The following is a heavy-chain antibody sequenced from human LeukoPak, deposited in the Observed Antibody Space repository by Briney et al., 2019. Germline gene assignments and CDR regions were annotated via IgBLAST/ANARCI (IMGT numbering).Heavy chain of an antibody. Sequence: SETLSPTCTVSGGSISSSSYYWGWVRQPPGKGLEWIGSIYYSGTTYYNPSLKSRVTISADTSKNQFSLKLSSVTAADTAVYYCARDRGCSSTSCYPSAFDIWGQGTMVTVSS. D-gene: IGHD2-2*01. J-gene: IGHJ3*02. V-gene: IGHV4-39*02. CDR3: ARDRGCSSTSCYPSAFDI. CDR2: IYYSGTT. CDR1: GGSISSSSYY.